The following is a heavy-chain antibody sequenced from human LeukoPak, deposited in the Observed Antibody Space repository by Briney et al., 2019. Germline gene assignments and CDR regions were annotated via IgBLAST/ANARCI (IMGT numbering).Heavy chain of an antibody. CDR2: INTNTRNP. Sequence: ASMKVSCKASGYSLRKYDMNWVRQAPGQGLEWMGWINTNTRNPTYAQGFTGRFVFSLDTSVSTAYLQINSLKAEDTAVYYCARNNADGEGRFGDWGQGTLVTVSS. CDR1: GYSLRKYD. J-gene: IGHJ4*02. V-gene: IGHV7-4-1*02. D-gene: IGHD3-10*01. CDR3: ARNNADGEGRFGD.